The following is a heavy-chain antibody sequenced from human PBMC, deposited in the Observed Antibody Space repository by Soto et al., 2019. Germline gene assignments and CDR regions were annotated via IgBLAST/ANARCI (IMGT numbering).Heavy chain of an antibody. D-gene: IGHD6-13*01. V-gene: IGHV3-7*01. CDR1: GFTFSSYW. CDR2: IKQDGSVK. CDR3: ARIASAGRGWDV. J-gene: IGHJ6*02. Sequence: EVQLVESGGGLVQPGGSLRLSCAASGFTFSSYWMSWVRQAPVKGLEWVGNIKQDGSVKNYVDFVKGRFTISRDNAKNSLYLQMNSLRAEDTAVYYCARIASAGRGWDVWGQGTTVVVSS.